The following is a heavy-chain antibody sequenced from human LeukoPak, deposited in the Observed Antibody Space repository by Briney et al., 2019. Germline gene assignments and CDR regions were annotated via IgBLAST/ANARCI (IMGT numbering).Heavy chain of an antibody. CDR1: GFTFSSYA. CDR2: ISYDGSNK. J-gene: IGHJ4*02. CDR3: AREILYSGYEYPLFDY. V-gene: IGHV3-30*04. Sequence: PGGSLRLSCAASGFTFSSYAMHWVRQAPGKGLEWVAVISYDGSNKYYADSVKGRFTISRDNPKNTLYLQMNSLRAEDTAVYYCAREILYSGYEYPLFDYWGQGTLVTVSS. D-gene: IGHD5-12*01.